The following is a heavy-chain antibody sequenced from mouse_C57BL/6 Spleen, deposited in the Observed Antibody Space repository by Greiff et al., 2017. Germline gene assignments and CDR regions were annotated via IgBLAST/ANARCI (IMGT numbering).Heavy chain of an antibody. Sequence: QVQLQQPGAELVMPGASVKLSCKASGYTFTSYWMHWVKQRPGQGLEWIGEIDPSDSYTNYNQKFKGKSTLTVDKSSSTAYMQLSSLTSEDSAVYYCARIDGSCYGAMDYWGQGTSVTVSS. CDR3: ARIDGSCYGAMDY. CDR1: GYTFTSYW. V-gene: IGHV1-69*01. J-gene: IGHJ4*01. D-gene: IGHD3-2*02. CDR2: IDPSDSYT.